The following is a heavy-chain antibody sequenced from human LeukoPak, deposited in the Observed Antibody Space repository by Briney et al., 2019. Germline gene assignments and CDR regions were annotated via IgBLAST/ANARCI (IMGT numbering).Heavy chain of an antibody. CDR3: VRIQLWSQQLDY. V-gene: IGHV3-30*03. Sequence: PGGSLRLSCAASGFTFSSYGMHWVRQAPGKGLEWVAVISYDGRNKYYADSVKGRFTISRDNSKNTLYLQMNSPRAEDTAVYYCVRIQLWSQQLDYWGQGTLVTVSS. J-gene: IGHJ4*02. D-gene: IGHD5-18*01. CDR2: ISYDGRNK. CDR1: GFTFSSYG.